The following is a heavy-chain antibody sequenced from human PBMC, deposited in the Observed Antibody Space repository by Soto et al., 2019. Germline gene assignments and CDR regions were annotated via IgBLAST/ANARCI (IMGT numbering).Heavy chain of an antibody. CDR3: ARDREDSSSWYVRENWFDP. D-gene: IGHD6-13*01. J-gene: IGHJ5*02. V-gene: IGHV1-46*01. Sequence: ASVKVSCKASGYTFTSYYMHWVRQAPGQGLEWMGIINPSGGSTSYAQKFQGRVTMTRDTSTSTVYMELSSLRSEDTAVYYCARDREDSSSWYVRENWFDPWGQGTLVTSPQ. CDR2: INPSGGST. CDR1: GYTFTSYY.